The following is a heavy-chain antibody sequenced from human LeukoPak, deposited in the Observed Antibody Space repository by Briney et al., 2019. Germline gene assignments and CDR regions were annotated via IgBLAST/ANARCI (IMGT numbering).Heavy chain of an antibody. CDR3: ARGFEYTSKADY. CDR2: MNPNSGNT. V-gene: IGHV1-8*03. Sequence: ASVKVSCKASGYTFTSYDINWVRQATGQGLEWMGWMNPNSGNTGYAQKFQGRVTITRNTSISTAYMELSRLRSDDTAVYYCARGFEYTSKADYWGQGTLVTVSS. CDR1: GYTFTSYD. J-gene: IGHJ4*02. D-gene: IGHD6-6*01.